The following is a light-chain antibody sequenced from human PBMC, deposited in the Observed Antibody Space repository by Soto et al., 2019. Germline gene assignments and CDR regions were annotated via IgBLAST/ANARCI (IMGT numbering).Light chain of an antibody. CDR2: GAS. CDR3: QQCGSSLRT. CDR1: QGVCSNL. Sequence: EIVLTQSPGTLAFAPGEKATPSFTAQQGVCSNLLAWYQHKPGQAPRLLIHGASSRATGISDRFSGSGFGTDFSLSISRLEPEDSAMYYCQQCGSSLRTFGGGTKVEIK. J-gene: IGKJ4*01. V-gene: IGKV3-20*01.